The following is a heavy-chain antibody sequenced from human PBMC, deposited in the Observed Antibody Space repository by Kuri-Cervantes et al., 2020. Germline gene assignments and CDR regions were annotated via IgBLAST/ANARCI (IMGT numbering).Heavy chain of an antibody. CDR1: GFTISSNY. Sequence: GESLKISCAVSGFTISSNYMSWVRQAPGKGLEWVSVFYTGGSTFYADSVKGRFTISRDISKNTLYLQMNSLRAEDTAVYYCAKDTTDSSITMIVVVIAYFDYWGQGTLVTVSS. V-gene: IGHV3-53*01. J-gene: IGHJ4*02. CDR2: FYTGGST. CDR3: AKDTTDSSITMIVVVIAYFDY. D-gene: IGHD3-22*01.